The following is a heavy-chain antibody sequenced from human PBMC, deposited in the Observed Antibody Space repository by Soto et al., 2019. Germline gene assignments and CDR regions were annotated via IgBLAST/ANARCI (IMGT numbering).Heavy chain of an antibody. Sequence: QVQLQESGPGLVKPSETLSLTCTVSGGSVSSGSYYWSWIRQPPGKGLEWIGYIYYSGSTNYNPSLKSRVTISVDTSKNQFSLKLSSVTAADTAVYYCARGYSSGWYGGYDAFDIWGQGTMVTVSS. V-gene: IGHV4-61*01. D-gene: IGHD6-19*01. CDR2: IYYSGST. CDR1: GGSVSSGSYY. J-gene: IGHJ3*02. CDR3: ARGYSSGWYGGYDAFDI.